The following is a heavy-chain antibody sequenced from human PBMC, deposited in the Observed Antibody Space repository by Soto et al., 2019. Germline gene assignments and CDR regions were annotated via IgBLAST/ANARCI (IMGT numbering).Heavy chain of an antibody. CDR3: ARVNSATGSMHFDH. CDR2: ISATSTYI. D-gene: IGHD3-9*01. J-gene: IGHJ4*02. V-gene: IGHV3-21*01. CDR1: TFNFTSYS. Sequence: EVQLVESGGGLGKPGGSLRLTCAGSTFNFTSYSLNWVRQAPGKGLEWVSSISATSTYIFYADSVKGRFTISRDNTQNSVSLQMNSLRAEDTALYYCARVNSATGSMHFDHWGQGTLVTVSS.